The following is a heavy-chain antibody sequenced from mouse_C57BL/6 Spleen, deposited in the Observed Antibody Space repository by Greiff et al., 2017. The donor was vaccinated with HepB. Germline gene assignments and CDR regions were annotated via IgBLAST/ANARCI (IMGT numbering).Heavy chain of an antibody. CDR1: GYTFTSYG. CDR2: IYPRSGNT. D-gene: IGHD1-1*01. V-gene: IGHV1-81*01. CDR3: ARIITTVVDPYYFDY. Sequence: QVQLKQSGAELARPGASVKLSCKASGYTFTSYGMSWVKQRTGQGLEWIGEIYPRSGNTYYNEKFKGKATLTADKSSSTAYMELRSLTSEDSAVYFCARIITTVVDPYYFDYWGQGTTLTVSS. J-gene: IGHJ2*01.